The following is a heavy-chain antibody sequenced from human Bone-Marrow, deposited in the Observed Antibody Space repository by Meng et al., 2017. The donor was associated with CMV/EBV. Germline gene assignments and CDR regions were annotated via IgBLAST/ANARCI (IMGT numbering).Heavy chain of an antibody. V-gene: IGHV1-2*02. CDR1: GYTFTGYY. Sequence: ASVTVSCKASGYTFTGYYMHWVRQAPGQGLEWMGWSNPNRGGTNYAQKLQGRVTITTDTSKSTAYMELGSLRSDDRAVYFCARAEWEGANRPTLGYWGQGTLVTVAS. J-gene: IGHJ4*02. CDR2: SNPNRGGT. D-gene: IGHD1-26*01. CDR3: ARAEWEGANRPTLGY.